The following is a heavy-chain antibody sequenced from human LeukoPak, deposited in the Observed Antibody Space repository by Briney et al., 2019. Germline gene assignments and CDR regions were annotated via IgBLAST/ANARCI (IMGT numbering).Heavy chain of an antibody. CDR1: GGTFSSYA. CDR2: IIPIFGTA. J-gene: IGHJ4*02. D-gene: IGHD3-22*01. Sequence: SVKVSCKASGGTFSSYAISWVRQAPGQGLEWMGGIIPIFGTANYAQKFQGRVTITADKSTSTAYMELSSLRSEDTAVYYCASIPSNYYDSSGYLGIDYWGQGTLVTVSS. CDR3: ASIPSNYYDSSGYLGIDY. V-gene: IGHV1-69*06.